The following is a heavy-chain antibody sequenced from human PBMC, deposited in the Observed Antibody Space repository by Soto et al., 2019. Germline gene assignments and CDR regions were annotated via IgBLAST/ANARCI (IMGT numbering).Heavy chain of an antibody. V-gene: IGHV1-18*04. Sequence: QAQLEQSGPEVKRPGASLKVSCKASAYTFTSYHISWVRQAPGQGLEWIGWSNAFDDDTNYSQKFQDRVTMTAHRSTDTAYLDLRSLGSDDTAIYYCARNLYGRAFDIWGQGTMVTVSS. CDR2: SNAFDDDT. D-gene: IGHD2-8*01. CDR3: ARNLYGRAFDI. J-gene: IGHJ3*02. CDR1: AYTFTSYH.